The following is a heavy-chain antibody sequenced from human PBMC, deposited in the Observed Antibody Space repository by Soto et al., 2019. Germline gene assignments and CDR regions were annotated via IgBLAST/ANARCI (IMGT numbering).Heavy chain of an antibody. CDR2: SSAYNTNT. V-gene: IGHV1-18*01. CDR3: ARDTPPTDY. CDR1: GYTFTSYH. J-gene: IGHJ4*02. Sequence: QVQLVQSGAEVKKPGASVKVSCKTSGYTFTSYHISWVRQAPGQGLEWMGWSSAYNTNTNYAQKFQGRVTMTTDTLTRTAYREPRSPRSDYTAVYYCARDTPPTDYWGQGTLVTASS.